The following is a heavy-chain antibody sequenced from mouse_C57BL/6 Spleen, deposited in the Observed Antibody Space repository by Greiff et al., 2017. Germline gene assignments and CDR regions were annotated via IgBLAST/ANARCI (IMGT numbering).Heavy chain of an antibody. CDR2: IYPGDGDT. CDR1: GYAFSSYW. V-gene: IGHV1-80*01. Sequence: VQLQQSGAELVKPGASVKISCKASGYAFSSYWMNWVKQRPGKGLEWIGQIYPGDGDTNYNGQFKGKATLTADKSSSTAYMQLSSLTSEDSAVYFCARSRYYGSSPWFAYWGQGTLVTVSA. CDR3: ARSRYYGSSPWFAY. J-gene: IGHJ3*01. D-gene: IGHD1-1*01.